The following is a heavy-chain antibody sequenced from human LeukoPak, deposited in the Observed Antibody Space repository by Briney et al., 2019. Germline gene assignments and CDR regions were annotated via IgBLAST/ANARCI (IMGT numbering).Heavy chain of an antibody. D-gene: IGHD3-3*01. CDR1: GGSVSSGSYY. Sequence: SETLSLTCTVSGGSVSSGSYYWSWIRQPPGKGLEWIGYIYYSGSTNYNPSLKSRVTISVDTSKNQFSLKLSSVTAADTAVYYCARDRPYYDFWSGCYPYRNYYYYGMDVWGQGTTVTVSS. J-gene: IGHJ6*02. V-gene: IGHV4-61*01. CDR3: ARDRPYYDFWSGCYPYRNYYYYGMDV. CDR2: IYYSGST.